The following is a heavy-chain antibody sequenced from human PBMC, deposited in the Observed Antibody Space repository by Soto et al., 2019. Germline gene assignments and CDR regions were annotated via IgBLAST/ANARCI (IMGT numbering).Heavy chain of an antibody. CDR2: IIPIFGTA. CDR1: GGTFSSYA. J-gene: IGHJ6*02. D-gene: IGHD2-2*01. V-gene: IGHV1-69*01. CDR3: ARGNCSSTSCYLNYGMDV. Sequence: QVQLVQSGAEVKKPGSSVKVSCKASGGTFSSYAISWVRQAPGQGLEWMGGIIPIFGTANYAQKFQGRVTITEDESTSTAYMELSSLRSEDTAVYYCARGNCSSTSCYLNYGMDVWGQGTTVTVSS.